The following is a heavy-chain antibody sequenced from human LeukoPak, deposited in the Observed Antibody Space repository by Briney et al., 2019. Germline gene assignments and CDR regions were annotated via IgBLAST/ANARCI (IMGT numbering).Heavy chain of an antibody. V-gene: IGHV3-23*01. CDR1: GFTFSSYA. CDR3: AKGTYYYDSSGYPSDWFDP. D-gene: IGHD3-22*01. J-gene: IGHJ5*02. CDR2: ISGSGGST. Sequence: GGSLRLSCAASGFTFSSYAMSWVRQAPGKGLEWVSAISGSGGSTYYADSVKGRFTISRDNSKNTLYLQMNSLRAEDTAVYYCAKGTYYYDSSGYPSDWFDPWGQGTLVTVSS.